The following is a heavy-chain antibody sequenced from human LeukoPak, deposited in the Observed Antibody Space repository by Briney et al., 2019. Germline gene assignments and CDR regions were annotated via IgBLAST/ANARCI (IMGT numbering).Heavy chain of an antibody. CDR2: ISYDGSNK. V-gene: IGHV3-30*18. Sequence: PGRSLRLSCAASGFTFSSYGMHWARQAPGKGLEWVAVISYDGSNKYYADSVKGRFTISRDNSKNTLYLQMNSLRAEDTAVYYCAKDFSLEGLPDYWGQGTLVTVSS. CDR3: AKDFSLEGLPDY. D-gene: IGHD3-3*01. J-gene: IGHJ4*02. CDR1: GFTFSSYG.